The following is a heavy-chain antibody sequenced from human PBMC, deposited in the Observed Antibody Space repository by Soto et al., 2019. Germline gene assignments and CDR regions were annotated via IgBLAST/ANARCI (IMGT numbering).Heavy chain of an antibody. Sequence: GGSLRLSCAAAGFTFKNFAVSWVRQAPGKGLEWVSAIGGSGASAYYADSVKGRFTVSRDNSKNTLYLQMNSLRAEDTAVYYCAKDTQPGGWYYFDYWGQGTLVTVSS. CDR1: GFTFKNFA. CDR3: AKDTQPGGWYYFDY. D-gene: IGHD6-19*01. J-gene: IGHJ4*02. CDR2: IGGSGASA. V-gene: IGHV3-23*01.